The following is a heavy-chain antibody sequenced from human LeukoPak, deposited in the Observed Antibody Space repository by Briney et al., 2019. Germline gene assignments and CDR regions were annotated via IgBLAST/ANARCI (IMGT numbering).Heavy chain of an antibody. CDR1: GFTFGSSA. Sequence: PGGSLRLSCVASGFTFGSSAMHWVRQAPGKGLEWVAVISYDESNKYYADSVEGRFTISRDNSKNTLYLQMNSLRAEDTAVYYCARGTDTKPFWSGYWVDVWGQGTTVTVSS. D-gene: IGHD3-3*01. V-gene: IGHV3-30*03. CDR3: ARGTDTKPFWSGYWVDV. CDR2: ISYDESNK. J-gene: IGHJ6*02.